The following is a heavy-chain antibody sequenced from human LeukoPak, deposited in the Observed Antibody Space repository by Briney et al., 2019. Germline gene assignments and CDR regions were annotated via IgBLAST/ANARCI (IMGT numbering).Heavy chain of an antibody. CDR1: GFTFSSYA. D-gene: IGHD2-2*01. Sequence: GSLRLSCAASGFTFSSYAMHWVRQAPGEGLEWVAVISYDSTNKYYADSVKGRFTISRDNPKNTLYIQMNSLRAEDTAVYYCAREYCGRTSCAGLDYWGQGTLVTVSS. CDR3: AREYCGRTSCAGLDY. V-gene: IGHV3-30*04. CDR2: ISYDSTNK. J-gene: IGHJ4*02.